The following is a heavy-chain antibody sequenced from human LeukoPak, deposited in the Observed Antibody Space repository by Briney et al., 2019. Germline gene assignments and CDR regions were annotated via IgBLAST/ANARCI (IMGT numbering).Heavy chain of an antibody. CDR3: ARSSFSGSHHFDY. J-gene: IGHJ4*02. Sequence: GESLKISCQGSGYSFTSYWIGWVRQLPGKGLEWMGIIYPGDSDTRYSPSFQGQVTISADKSISTAYLQWSSLKASDTAMYYCARSSFSGSHHFDYWGQGTLVTVSS. CDR2: IYPGDSDT. D-gene: IGHD1-26*01. CDR1: GYSFTSYW. V-gene: IGHV5-51*01.